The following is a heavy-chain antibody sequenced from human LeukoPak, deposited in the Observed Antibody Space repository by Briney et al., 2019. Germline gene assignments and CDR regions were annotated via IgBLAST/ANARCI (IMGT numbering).Heavy chain of an antibody. V-gene: IGHV3-48*01. Sequence: GGSLRLSCAASGFTFSSYGMHWVRQAPGKGLEWVSYISSSSRTMYYADSMKGRFTISRDNAKNSLYLQMNGLRAEDTAVYYCARENTENYDYWGQGTLVTVSS. CDR2: ISSSSRTM. J-gene: IGHJ4*02. CDR3: ARENTENYDY. CDR1: GFTFSSYG. D-gene: IGHD1/OR15-1a*01.